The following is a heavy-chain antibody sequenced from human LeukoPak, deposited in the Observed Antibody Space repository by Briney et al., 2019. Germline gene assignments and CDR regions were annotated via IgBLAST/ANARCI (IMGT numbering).Heavy chain of an antibody. CDR3: ARDTPISSNWYFDL. J-gene: IGHJ2*01. V-gene: IGHV1-18*01. CDR1: GYTFTSYG. D-gene: IGHD6-6*01. Sequence: ASVKVSCKASGYTFTSYGISWVRQAPGQGLEWMGWISAYNGNTNYAQKLQGRVTMTTGTSTSTAYMELRSLRSDDTAVYYCARDTPISSNWYFDLWGRGTLVTVSS. CDR2: ISAYNGNT.